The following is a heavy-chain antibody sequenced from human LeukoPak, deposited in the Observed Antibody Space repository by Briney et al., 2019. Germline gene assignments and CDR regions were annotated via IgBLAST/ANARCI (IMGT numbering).Heavy chain of an antibody. CDR3: AREALDYYYYYYMDV. CDR1: GGSLSGYY. Sequence: SETLSLTCAVYGGSLSGYYWSWIRQPPGKGLEWIGYIYYSGSTNYNPSLKSRVTISVDTSKNQFSLKLSSVTAADTAVYYCAREALDYYYYYYMDVWGKGTTVTVSS. CDR2: IYYSGST. J-gene: IGHJ6*03. V-gene: IGHV4-59*01.